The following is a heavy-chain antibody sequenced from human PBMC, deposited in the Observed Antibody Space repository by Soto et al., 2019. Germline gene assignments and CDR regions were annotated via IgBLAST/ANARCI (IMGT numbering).Heavy chain of an antibody. J-gene: IGHJ4*02. CDR2: IGPYGNSI. CDR1: GFSFRDYF. V-gene: IGHV3-11*01. Sequence: SLKISCAPSGFSFRDYFMSWLRQAPGKGLEWVSYIGPYGNSIYYADSVKGRFTISRDDATKSLHLHMNSLRTDDTAVYYCARDDHTYGVYWGQGTPVTVSS. CDR3: ARDDHTYGVY. D-gene: IGHD2-21*01.